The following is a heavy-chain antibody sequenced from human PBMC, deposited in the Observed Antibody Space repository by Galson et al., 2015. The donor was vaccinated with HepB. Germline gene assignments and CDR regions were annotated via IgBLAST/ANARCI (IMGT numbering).Heavy chain of an antibody. V-gene: IGHV4-34*01. D-gene: IGHD6-13*01. Sequence: LRLSCAASGFTFSSYAMSWVRQPPGKGLEWIGEINHSGSTNYNPSLKSRVTISVDTSKNQFSLKLSSVTAADTAVYYCASLRWTAGPFDYWGQGTLVTVSS. CDR1: GFTFSSYA. CDR2: INHSGST. CDR3: ASLRWTAGPFDY. J-gene: IGHJ4*02.